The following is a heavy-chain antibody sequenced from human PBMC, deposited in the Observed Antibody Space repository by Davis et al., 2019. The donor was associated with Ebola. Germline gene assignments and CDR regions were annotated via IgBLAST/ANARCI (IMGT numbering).Heavy chain of an antibody. CDR2: INPSGGTT. J-gene: IGHJ6*02. CDR1: GYTFNIYY. Sequence: ASSVKVSCKASGYTFNIYYMYWVRQAPGQGLEWMGIINPSGGTTSYAQKFQGRVTITRDTSASTAYMELSSLRSEDTAVYYCARGSSKAYYYYGMDVWGQGTTVTVSS. D-gene: IGHD6-6*01. CDR3: ARGSSKAYYYYGMDV. V-gene: IGHV1-46*02.